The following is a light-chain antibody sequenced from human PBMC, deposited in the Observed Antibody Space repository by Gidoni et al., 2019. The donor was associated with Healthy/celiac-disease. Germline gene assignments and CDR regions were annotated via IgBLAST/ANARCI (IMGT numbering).Light chain of an antibody. CDR1: QGISSY. J-gene: IGKJ1*01. CDR2: AAS. CDR3: QQYYSYPRT. Sequence: RASQGISSYLAWYQQKPGKAPKLLIYAASTLQSGVPSRFSGSGSGTDFTLTISCLQSEDFATYYCQQYYSYPRTFXXXTKVEIK. V-gene: IGKV1-8*01.